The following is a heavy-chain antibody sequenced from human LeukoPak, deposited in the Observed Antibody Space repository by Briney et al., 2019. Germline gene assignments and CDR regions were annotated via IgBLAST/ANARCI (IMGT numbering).Heavy chain of an antibody. CDR1: GHTITGYC. CDR2: INPNSGGT. V-gene: IGHV1-2*04. CDR3: ARDQNAVAGSYYYYGMDV. J-gene: IGHJ6*02. D-gene: IGHD6-19*01. Sequence: ASEMVSCKASGHTITGYCMHRVRQASGQWLEWMGCINPNSGGTNYAQKFQGWVTMTRDTSISTAYMELSRLRSDDTAVYYCARDQNAVAGSYYYYGMDVWGQGTTVTVSS.